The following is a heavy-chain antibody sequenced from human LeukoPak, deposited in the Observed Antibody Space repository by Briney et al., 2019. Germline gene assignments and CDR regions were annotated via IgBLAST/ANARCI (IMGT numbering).Heavy chain of an antibody. Sequence: PGRSLRLSCAASGFTFSSYGMHWVRQAPGKGLEWVAVISNDGSNKYYADSVKGRFTISRDNSKSMLYLQMNSLRAEDTAVYYCAKDRIAVAGTGWFDPWGQGTQVTVSS. CDR2: ISNDGSNK. J-gene: IGHJ5*02. V-gene: IGHV3-30*18. CDR3: AKDRIAVAGTGWFDP. CDR1: GFTFSSYG. D-gene: IGHD6-13*01.